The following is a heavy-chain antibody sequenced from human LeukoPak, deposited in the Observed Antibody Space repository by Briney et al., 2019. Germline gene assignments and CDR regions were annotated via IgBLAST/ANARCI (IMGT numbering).Heavy chain of an antibody. Sequence: GASVKVSCKASGYTFTSYGISWVRQAPGQGLEWMGWMSPNSGDTGYAQKFQGRVSMTRDIFKSTAYMELSGLRSEDTAIYYCASNPPNTGDFYYWGLGTLVTVSS. J-gene: IGHJ4*02. CDR2: MSPNSGDT. V-gene: IGHV1-8*02. D-gene: IGHD1-1*01. CDR1: GYTFTSYG. CDR3: ASNPPNTGDFYY.